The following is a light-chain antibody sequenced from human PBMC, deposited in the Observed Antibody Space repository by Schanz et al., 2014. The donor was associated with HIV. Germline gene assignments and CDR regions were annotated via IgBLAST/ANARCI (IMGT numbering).Light chain of an antibody. CDR2: GAS. CDR1: QSVSSN. Sequence: EIVMTQSPATLSVSPGERVTLSCRASQSVSSNLAWYQQKPGQAPRLLIYGASTRATGIPARFSGSGSGTEFTLTISSLQSEDFAVYYCQQYGRSVAFGGGTKVEIK. CDR3: QQYGRSVA. J-gene: IGKJ4*01. V-gene: IGKV3-15*01.